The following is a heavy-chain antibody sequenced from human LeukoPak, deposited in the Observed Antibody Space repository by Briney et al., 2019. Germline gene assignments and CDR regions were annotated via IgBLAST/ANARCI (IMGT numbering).Heavy chain of an antibody. CDR3: ARDPGAYGDGCDY. Sequence: ASVKVSCKTSGYTFTSYGISWVRQAPGQGPDWMGWISAYNGNTNYAQKLQGRVTMTTDTSRSTAYMELRSLRSDDTAVYYCARDPGAYGDGCDYWGPGTLVTVSS. V-gene: IGHV1-18*01. CDR2: ISAYNGNT. J-gene: IGHJ4*02. D-gene: IGHD4-17*01. CDR1: GYTFTSYG.